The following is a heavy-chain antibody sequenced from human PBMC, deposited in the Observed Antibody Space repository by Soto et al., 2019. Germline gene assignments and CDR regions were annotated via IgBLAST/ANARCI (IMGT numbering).Heavy chain of an antibody. Sequence: PSETLSLTCAVYGGSFSGYYWGWIRQPPGKGLEWIGSIYYSGSTYYNPSLKSRVTISVDTSENQFSLKLSSVTAADTAVYYCASPKIAFYNWFDPWGQGTLVTVSS. CDR1: GGSFSGYY. CDR2: IYYSGST. D-gene: IGHD3-3*02. CDR3: ASPKIAFYNWFDP. J-gene: IGHJ5*02. V-gene: IGHV4-39*01.